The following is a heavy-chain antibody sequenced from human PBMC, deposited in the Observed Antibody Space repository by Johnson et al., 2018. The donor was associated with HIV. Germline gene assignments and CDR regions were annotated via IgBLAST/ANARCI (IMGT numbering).Heavy chain of an antibody. CDR3: AKDLLWFGTGGI. V-gene: IGHV3-NL1*01. CDR2: IYSGGST. Sequence: QVQLVESGGGVVQPGRSLRLSCAASGFTFSSYGMHWVRQAPGKGLEWVAVIYSGGSTYYADSVKGRFTISRDNSRNTLYLQMNSLRVEDTAVYFCAKDLLWFGTGGIWGQGTMVTVSS. CDR1: GFTFSSYG. J-gene: IGHJ3*02. D-gene: IGHD3-10*01.